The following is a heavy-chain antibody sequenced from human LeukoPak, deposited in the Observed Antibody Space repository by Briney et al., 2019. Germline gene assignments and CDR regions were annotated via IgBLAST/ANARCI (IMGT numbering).Heavy chain of an antibody. D-gene: IGHD3-10*01. CDR2: INGYNGNT. CDR1: GYTFTSYC. V-gene: IGHV1-18*01. CDR3: ARGGENYYYYMDV. J-gene: IGHJ6*03. Sequence: GPSVKVSCKASGYTFTSYCISWVRQAPGQGLEWMGWINGYNGNTNYAQKVQGRVTMTTDTSTSTAYMELRSLRSDDTAVYYCARGGENYYYYMDVWGKGTTVTVSS.